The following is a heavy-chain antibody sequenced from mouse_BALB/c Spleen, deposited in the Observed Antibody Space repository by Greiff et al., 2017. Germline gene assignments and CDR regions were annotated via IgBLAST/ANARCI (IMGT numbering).Heavy chain of an antibody. CDR3: TRFTTVVATD. CDR1: GYTFTDYE. D-gene: IGHD1-1*01. Sequence: QVQLQQSGAELVRPGASVTLSCKASGYTFTDYEMHWVKQTPVHGLEWIGAIDPETDGTAYNQKFKGKATLTADKSSSTAYMELRSLTSEDSAVYYCTRFTTVVATDWGQGTTLTVSS. V-gene: IGHV1-15*01. J-gene: IGHJ2*01. CDR2: IDPETDGT.